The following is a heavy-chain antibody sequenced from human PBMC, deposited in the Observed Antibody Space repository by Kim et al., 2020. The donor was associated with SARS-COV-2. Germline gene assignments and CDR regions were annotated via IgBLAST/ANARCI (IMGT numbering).Heavy chain of an antibody. CDR1: GLTFSSYW. J-gene: IGHJ5*02. CDR3: VSPIIDP. Sequence: GGSLRLSCAASGLTFSSYWMNWVRQAPGKGLEWVANINQDGSHKFYVDSVKGRFIISRDNTKNSLYLQMNSLRAEDTAVYYCVSPIIDPWGQGTLVTVSS. V-gene: IGHV3-7*01. CDR2: INQDGSHK.